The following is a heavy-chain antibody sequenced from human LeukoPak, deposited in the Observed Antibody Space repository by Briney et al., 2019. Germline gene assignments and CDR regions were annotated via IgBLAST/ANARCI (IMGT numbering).Heavy chain of an antibody. J-gene: IGHJ3*02. V-gene: IGHV3-48*03. Sequence: GGSLRLSCAASGFTFSSYEMNWVRQAPGKGLEWVSYISSGGDSIYYADSVKGRFTISRDNSKNTLYLQMNSLRAKDTAVYYCARVSSSGWYKIDAFDIWGQGTMVTVSS. D-gene: IGHD6-19*01. CDR1: GFTFSSYE. CDR2: ISSGGDSI. CDR3: ARVSSSGWYKIDAFDI.